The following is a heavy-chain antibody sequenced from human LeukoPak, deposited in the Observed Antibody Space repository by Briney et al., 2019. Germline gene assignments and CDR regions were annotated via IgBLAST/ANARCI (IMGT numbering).Heavy chain of an antibody. CDR3: ASRVPDSSGYYSFDY. Sequence: ASVKVSCKASGGTFSSYAISWVRQAPGQGLEWMGRIIPILGIANYAQKFQGRVTITADKSTSTAYMELSSLRSEDTAVYHCASRVPDSSGYYSFDYWGQGTLVTVSS. V-gene: IGHV1-69*04. CDR1: GGTFSSYA. J-gene: IGHJ4*02. CDR2: IIPILGIA. D-gene: IGHD3-22*01.